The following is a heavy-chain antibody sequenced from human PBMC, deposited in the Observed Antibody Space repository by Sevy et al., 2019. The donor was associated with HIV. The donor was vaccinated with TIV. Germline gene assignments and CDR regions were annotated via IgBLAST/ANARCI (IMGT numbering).Heavy chain of an antibody. V-gene: IGHV1-2*02. CDR2: INPNSGGT. Sequence: ASVKVSCKASGYTFTGYYMHWVRQAPGQGLEWMGWINPNSGGTNYAQKFQGRVTMTRDTSISTAYMELSRLRSDDTAVYYCARDLFPTHYDILTGADDAFDIWGQGTMVTVSS. CDR1: GYTFTGYY. J-gene: IGHJ3*02. CDR3: ARDLFPTHYDILTGADDAFDI. D-gene: IGHD3-9*01.